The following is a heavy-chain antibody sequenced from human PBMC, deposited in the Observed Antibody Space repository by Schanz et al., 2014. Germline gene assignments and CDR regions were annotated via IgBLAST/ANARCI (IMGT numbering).Heavy chain of an antibody. CDR1: GFTFSIYG. J-gene: IGHJ3*02. D-gene: IGHD2-15*01. V-gene: IGHV3-21*01. CDR2: ISDSSSYI. CDR3: ARDISPESRGPLYYDAFDI. Sequence: EVQLLESGGGLVQPGGSLRLSCAASGFTFSIYGMSWVRQAPGKGLERVSSISDSSSYIYYADSVKGRFTISRDNAKNSLYLQMSSLRAEDTAVYYCARDISPESRGPLYYDAFDIWGQGTVVTVSS.